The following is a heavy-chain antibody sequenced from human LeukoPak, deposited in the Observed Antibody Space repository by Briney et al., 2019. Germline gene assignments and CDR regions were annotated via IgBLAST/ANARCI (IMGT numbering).Heavy chain of an antibody. Sequence: PSETLSLTCAVSGGSISSGGYSWSWIRQPPGKGLEWIGYIYHSGSTYYNPSLKSRVTISVDTSKNQFSLKLSSVTAADTAVYYCARGDSSGWYFSEHMRWFDPWGQGTLVTVSS. CDR3: ARGDSSGWYFSEHMRWFDP. CDR1: GGSISSGGYS. D-gene: IGHD6-19*01. CDR2: IYHSGST. V-gene: IGHV4-30-2*01. J-gene: IGHJ5*02.